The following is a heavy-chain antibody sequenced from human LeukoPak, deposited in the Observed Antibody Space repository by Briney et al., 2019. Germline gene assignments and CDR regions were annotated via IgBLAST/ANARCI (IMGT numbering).Heavy chain of an antibody. V-gene: IGHV5-51*01. Sequence: GKSLKISCKGSGYSITSYWIGWVRQMPGKGLEWMGIIYPGDSDIRYSPSFQGQVTISADKSISTAYLQWSSLKASDTAMYYCARQEYCSGGSCYTWFDPWGQGTLVTVSS. J-gene: IGHJ5*02. CDR1: GYSITSYW. D-gene: IGHD2-15*01. CDR2: IYPGDSDI. CDR3: ARQEYCSGGSCYTWFDP.